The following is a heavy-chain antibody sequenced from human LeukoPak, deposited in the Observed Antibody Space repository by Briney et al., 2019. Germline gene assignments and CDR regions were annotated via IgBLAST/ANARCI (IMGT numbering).Heavy chain of an antibody. D-gene: IGHD3-16*01. CDR3: AGLTYYDYVWGSKPMTADY. CDR2: IRYDGSNK. Sequence: PGGSLRLSCAASGFTFSSYGMHWVRQAPGKGLEWVAFIRYDGSNKYYADSVKGRFDISRDNSKNTLYLQMNSLRAEDTAVYYCAGLTYYDYVWGSKPMTADYWGQGTLVTVSS. J-gene: IGHJ4*02. CDR1: GFTFSSYG. V-gene: IGHV3-30*02.